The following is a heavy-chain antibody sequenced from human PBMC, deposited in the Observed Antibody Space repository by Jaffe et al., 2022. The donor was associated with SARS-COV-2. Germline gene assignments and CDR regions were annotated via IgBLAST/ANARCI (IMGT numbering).Heavy chain of an antibody. CDR2: ISSRGGTI. J-gene: IGHJ6*02. Sequence: QVQLVESGGGLVKPGGSLRLSCAASGFTFSDHYMSWIRQAPGKGLEWVSYISSRGGTIYYADSVKGRFTISRDNANNSLYLQMNSLRGDDTAVYYCARDRREGYCTNGVCHYYYGKDAWGQGTTVTVSS. CDR3: ARDRREGYCTNGVCHYYYGKDA. D-gene: IGHD2-8*01. CDR1: GFTFSDHY. V-gene: IGHV3-11*01.